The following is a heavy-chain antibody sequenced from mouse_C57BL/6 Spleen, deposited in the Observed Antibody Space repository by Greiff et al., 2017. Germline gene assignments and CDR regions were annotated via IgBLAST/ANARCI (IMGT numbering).Heavy chain of an antibody. Sequence: VQLQQSGAELVRPGTSVKVSCKASGYAFTNYLMEWVKQRPGQGLEWIGVINPGSGGTNYNEKFKGKATLTADKSSSTAYMQLSSLTSADSTVYVYAGSYDSSRWYFDVWGTGTTVTVSS. CDR3: AGSYDSSRWYFDV. V-gene: IGHV1-54*01. CDR2: INPGSGGT. CDR1: GYAFTNYL. D-gene: IGHD1-1*01. J-gene: IGHJ1*03.